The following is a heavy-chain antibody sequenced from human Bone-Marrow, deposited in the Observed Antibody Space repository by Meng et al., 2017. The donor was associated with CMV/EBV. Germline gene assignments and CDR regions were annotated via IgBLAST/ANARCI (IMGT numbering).Heavy chain of an antibody. CDR2: ISSSSSYI. Sequence: LSLTCAASGFTLSSYSMNWVRQAPGKGLEWVSSISSSSSYIYYADSVKGRFTISRDNAKNSLYLQMNSLRAEDTAVYYCARVTIWQLLRYYYYGMDVWGQGTTVTVSS. CDR1: GFTLSSYS. D-gene: IGHD2-15*01. J-gene: IGHJ6*02. V-gene: IGHV3-21*01. CDR3: ARVTIWQLLRYYYYGMDV.